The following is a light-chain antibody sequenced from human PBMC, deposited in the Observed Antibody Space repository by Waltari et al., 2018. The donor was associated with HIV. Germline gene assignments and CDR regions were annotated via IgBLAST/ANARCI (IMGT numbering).Light chain of an antibody. J-gene: IGLJ3*02. CDR3: GSWDSSLSVWV. V-gene: IGLV1-51*01. CDR1: SSTIANTY. CDR2: DNN. Sequence: QSVFTQPPSVSAAPGQKVTISCPGSSSTIANTYVSWYQQIPGTAPKLLIFDNNKRPSEIPDRFSGSKSGTSATLGITGLQTGDEADYYCGSWDSSLSVWVFGGGTKLTVL.